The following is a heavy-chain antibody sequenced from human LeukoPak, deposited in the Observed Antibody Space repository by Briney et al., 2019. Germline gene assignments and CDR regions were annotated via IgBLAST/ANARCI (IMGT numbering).Heavy chain of an antibody. D-gene: IGHD1-1*01. Sequence: GGSLRLSCAASGFTFSSHSMNWVRQAPGKGLEWVSSISSSSSYIYYADSVKGRFTISRDNAKNSLYLQMNSLRAEDTAVYYCARDRAMNDYFDYWGQGTLVTVSS. CDR1: GFTFSSHS. CDR2: ISSSSSYI. CDR3: ARDRAMNDYFDY. J-gene: IGHJ4*02. V-gene: IGHV3-21*01.